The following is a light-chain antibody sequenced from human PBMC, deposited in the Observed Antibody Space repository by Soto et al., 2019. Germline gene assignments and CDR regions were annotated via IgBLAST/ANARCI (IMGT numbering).Light chain of an antibody. CDR1: QSVSSN. V-gene: IGKV3-15*01. CDR2: GAS. Sequence: EIVMTQSPATLSVSPGERATLSCRASQSVSSNLAWYQQKPGQAPRLLIYGASTRATGIPAGFSGSGSGRGFTLTISSLQSEDFAVYYCQQYNNWPPDTFGQGTKLEIK. J-gene: IGKJ2*01. CDR3: QQYNNWPPDT.